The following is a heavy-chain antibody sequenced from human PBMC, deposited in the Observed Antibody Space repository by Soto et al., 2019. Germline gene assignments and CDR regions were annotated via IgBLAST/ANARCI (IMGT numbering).Heavy chain of an antibody. CDR3: ARGGNWNYVGAFDI. CDR2: VSAYTGET. D-gene: IGHD1-7*01. CDR1: GYIFTSYT. Sequence: QVQLVQSGPEVKKPGASVKLSCKASGYIFTSYTVTWVRQAPGQGLEWMGWVSAYTGETQYAQRFHGTVTMTTNTSTSTDYMEMRSLKSDDTAVYYCARGGNWNYVGAFDIWGQGTMVTVSS. J-gene: IGHJ3*02. V-gene: IGHV1-18*04.